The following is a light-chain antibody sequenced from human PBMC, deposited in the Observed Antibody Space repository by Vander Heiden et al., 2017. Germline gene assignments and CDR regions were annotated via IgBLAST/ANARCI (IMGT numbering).Light chain of an antibody. V-gene: IGLV2-14*01. CDR1: SSDVGAYNY. Sequence: QSALTQPASVSGSPGQSITLSCTGTSSDVGAYNYVSWYQQYPDKAPKLMIYEVTNRPSGVSDRFSGSKSGNTASLTISRLQAEDEADYYFTSFTSYSIPYVFGTGTKVTVL. CDR3: TSFTSYSIPYV. J-gene: IGLJ1*01. CDR2: EVT.